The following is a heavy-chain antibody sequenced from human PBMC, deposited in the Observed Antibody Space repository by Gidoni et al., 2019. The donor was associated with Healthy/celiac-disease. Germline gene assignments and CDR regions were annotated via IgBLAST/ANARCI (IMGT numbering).Heavy chain of an antibody. D-gene: IGHD3-10*01. V-gene: IGHV1-18*01. CDR3: ARTPMGDYYGSGSSLDY. CDR2: ISAYNGNT. J-gene: IGHJ4*02. Sequence: QVQLVQSGAEVKKPGASVRVSCTASGYTFTSYGISGVRQAPGQGREWMGWISAYNGNTNYAQKLQGRVTMTTDTSTSTAYMELRSLRSDDTAVYYCARTPMGDYYGSGSSLDYWGQGTLVTVSS. CDR1: GYTFTSYG.